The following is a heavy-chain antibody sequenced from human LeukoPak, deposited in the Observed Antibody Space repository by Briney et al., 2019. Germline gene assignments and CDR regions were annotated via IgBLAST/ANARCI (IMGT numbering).Heavy chain of an antibody. CDR1: GFTFSSYA. J-gene: IGHJ6*04. Sequence: GGSLRLSCAASGFTFSSYAMHWVRQAPGKGLEWVALISYDGTNKYYADSVKGRFTISRDNAKNSLYLQMNSLRAEDTAVYYCAELGITMIGGVWGKGTTVTISS. V-gene: IGHV3-30*04. D-gene: IGHD3-10*02. CDR3: AELGITMIGGV. CDR2: ISYDGTNK.